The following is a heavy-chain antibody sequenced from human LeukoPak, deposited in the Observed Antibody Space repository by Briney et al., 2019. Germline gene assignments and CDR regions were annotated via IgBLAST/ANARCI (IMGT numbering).Heavy chain of an antibody. CDR1: GGSFSGYY. J-gene: IGHJ6*02. V-gene: IGHV4-34*01. CDR2: INHSGST. D-gene: IGHD3-3*02. Sequence: PSETPSLTCAVYGGSFSGYYWSWIRQPPGKGLEWIGEINHSGSTNYNPSLKSRVTISVDTSKNQFSLKLSSVTAADTAVYYCAREMQHSYGMDVWGQGTTVTVSS. CDR3: AREMQHSYGMDV.